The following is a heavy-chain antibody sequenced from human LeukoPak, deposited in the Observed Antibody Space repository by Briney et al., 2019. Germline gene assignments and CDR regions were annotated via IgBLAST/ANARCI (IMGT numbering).Heavy chain of an antibody. D-gene: IGHD5-24*01. V-gene: IGHV4-34*01. J-gene: IGHJ4*02. CDR1: DGSFSGYY. CDR2: INHSGST. CDR3: ARRLSRRDGHNYGH. Sequence: SETLSLTCAVYDGSFSGYYWSWIRQSPGKGLEWIGEINHSGSTNCNPSLKSRVTISTDTSKNQFSLKLSSLTAADTAVYYCARRLSRRDGHNYGHWGQGTLVTVSS.